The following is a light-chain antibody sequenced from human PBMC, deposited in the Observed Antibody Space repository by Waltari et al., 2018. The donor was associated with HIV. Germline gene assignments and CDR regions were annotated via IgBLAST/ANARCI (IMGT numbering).Light chain of an antibody. Sequence: QSVLTQPPSASETPGQRVTISCSGSSSNIGSNTVNWYQQLPGTAPKPLIYSNNQRPSGVPDRFSGSKSGTSASLAISGLQSEDEADYYCAAWDDSLNGVVFGGGTKLTVL. CDR2: SNN. CDR3: AAWDDSLNGVV. J-gene: IGLJ2*01. CDR1: SSNIGSNT. V-gene: IGLV1-44*01.